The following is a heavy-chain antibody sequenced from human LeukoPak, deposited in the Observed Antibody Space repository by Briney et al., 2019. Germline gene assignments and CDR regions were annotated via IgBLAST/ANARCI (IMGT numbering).Heavy chain of an antibody. J-gene: IGHJ4*02. Sequence: PGGSLRLSCEASGIIFSKYCMYWIRQAPGKGLEWVAFIRYDETNKYYADSVKGRFTISRDNSKNTVYLEMNNLRPEDTAVYYCAKRLTVTTFHFDYWGQGTLVTVSS. CDR1: GIIFSKYC. CDR3: AKRLTVTTFHFDY. D-gene: IGHD4-17*01. V-gene: IGHV3-30*02. CDR2: IRYDETNK.